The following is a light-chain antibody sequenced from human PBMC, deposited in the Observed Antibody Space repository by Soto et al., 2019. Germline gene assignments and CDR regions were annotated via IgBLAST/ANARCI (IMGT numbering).Light chain of an antibody. V-gene: IGKV3-11*01. J-gene: IGKJ5*01. CDR1: QSVSSY. CDR3: QQRSNWQIT. Sequence: EIALTQSPGTLSVSAGERATLSCRASQSVSSYLAWYQQKPGQAPRLLIYDASNRATGIPARFSGSGSGTDFTLTISSLEPEDFAVYYCQQRSNWQITFGQGTRLEIK. CDR2: DAS.